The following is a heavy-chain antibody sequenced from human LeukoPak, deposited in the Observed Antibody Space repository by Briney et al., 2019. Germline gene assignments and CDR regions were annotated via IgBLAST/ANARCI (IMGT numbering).Heavy chain of an antibody. CDR2: FKPNSGGT. J-gene: IGHJ3*02. Sequence: ASVKVSCKASGYTFTDYYMHWVRQAPGQGPEWMGWFKPNSGGTNYAQKFQDRVTMTRDTSSVTAYMELSRLRSDDTAVYYCARAGIWDYSDSSGYHNGAFDIWGQGTMVTVSS. V-gene: IGHV1-2*02. CDR1: GYTFTDYY. D-gene: IGHD3-22*01. CDR3: ARAGIWDYSDSSGYHNGAFDI.